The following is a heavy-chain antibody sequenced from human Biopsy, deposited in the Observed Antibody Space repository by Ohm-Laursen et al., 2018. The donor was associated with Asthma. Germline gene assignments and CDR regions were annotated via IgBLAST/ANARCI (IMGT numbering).Heavy chain of an antibody. Sequence: SLRLSCAASGFVFSQCGMHWVRQAPGKGLEWVSGISWNSRSIGYGDSVKGRFTISRDNTKNSLYLQMNSLSPEDTAMYYCRALPTRTMYFDSWGQGTLVTVSS. J-gene: IGHJ4*02. V-gene: IGHV3-9*01. CDR2: ISWNSRSI. CDR3: RALPTRTMYFDS. CDR1: GFVFSQCG. D-gene: IGHD4/OR15-4a*01.